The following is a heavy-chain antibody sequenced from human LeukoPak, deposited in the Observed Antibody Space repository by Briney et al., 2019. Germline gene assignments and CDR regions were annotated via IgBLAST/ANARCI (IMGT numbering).Heavy chain of an antibody. CDR3: AKANDFWSGYTYYYGMDV. Sequence: GGSLRLSRAASGFTFSSYAMSWVRQAPGKGLEWVSAISGSGGTTYYSDSVKGRFTISRDNSKNTLYLQMNSLRAEDTALYYCAKANDFWSGYTYYYGMDVWGQGTTVTVSS. V-gene: IGHV3-23*01. CDR1: GFTFSSYA. D-gene: IGHD3-3*01. CDR2: ISGSGGTT. J-gene: IGHJ6*02.